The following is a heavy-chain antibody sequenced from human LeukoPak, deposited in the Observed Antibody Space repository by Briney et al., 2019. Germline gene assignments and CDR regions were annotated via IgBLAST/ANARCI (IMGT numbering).Heavy chain of an antibody. Sequence: NPSETLSLTCTVSGVSISSGGYYWSWIRQPPGKGLEWIGYIYYSGSTYYNPSLKSRLTISLDTSNNQFSLKLSSVTAADTAVYYCARGPVRDYSNYWGQGTLVTVSS. D-gene: IGHD4-11*01. CDR1: GVSISSGGYY. CDR2: IYYSGST. J-gene: IGHJ4*02. CDR3: ARGPVRDYSNY. V-gene: IGHV4-31*03.